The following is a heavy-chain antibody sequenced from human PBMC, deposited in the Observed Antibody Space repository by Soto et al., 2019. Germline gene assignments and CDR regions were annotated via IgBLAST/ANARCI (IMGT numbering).Heavy chain of an antibody. CDR2: ISGSGGST. CDR1: GFTFSSYA. J-gene: IGHJ1*01. CDR3: AKVGHSTVAATIAEYFQH. V-gene: IGHV3-23*01. D-gene: IGHD2-15*01. Sequence: EVQLLESGGGLVQPGGSLRLSCAASGFTFSSYAMSWVRQAPGKGLEWVSAISGSGGSTYYADSVKGRFTISRDNSKNTLYLQMNSLRAEDTAVYYCAKVGHSTVAATIAEYFQHWGQGTLVTVSS.